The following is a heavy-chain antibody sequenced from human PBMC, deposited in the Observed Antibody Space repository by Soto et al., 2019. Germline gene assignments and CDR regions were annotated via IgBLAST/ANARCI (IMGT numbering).Heavy chain of an antibody. D-gene: IGHD6-13*01. J-gene: IGHJ5*02. CDR2: IYYSGST. Sequence: QVQLQESGPGLVKPSQTLSLTCTVSGGSISSGGYYWSWIRQHPGKVLEWIGYIYYSGSTYYNPSLKSRVTISVDTSKNQFSLKLSSVTAADTAVYYCARVERAAAKRSFDPWGQGTLVTVSS. CDR1: GGSISSGGYY. V-gene: IGHV4-31*03. CDR3: ARVERAAAKRSFDP.